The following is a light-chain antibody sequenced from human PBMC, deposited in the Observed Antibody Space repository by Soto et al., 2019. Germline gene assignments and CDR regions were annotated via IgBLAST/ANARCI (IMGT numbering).Light chain of an antibody. Sequence: EIVLTQSPDTLSLSPGERATLSCRASQSVGSNYVAWYQQKPGQAPRLLTHGSSSRATGVPDRFSGRGSGTTFTLVISRLEPEDFAVYYCQQYGTSPFTFGQGTKVDIK. J-gene: IGKJ2*01. CDR3: QQYGTSPFT. CDR1: QSVGSNY. CDR2: GSS. V-gene: IGKV3-20*01.